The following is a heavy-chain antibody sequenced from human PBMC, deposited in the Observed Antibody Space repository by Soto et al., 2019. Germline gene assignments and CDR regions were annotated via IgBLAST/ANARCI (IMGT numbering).Heavy chain of an antibody. CDR3: ARQDTAMVTWFDP. CDR2: IYYSGST. D-gene: IGHD5-18*01. CDR1: GGSISSGDYY. Sequence: TSETLSLTCTVSGGSISSGDYYWSWIRQPPGKGLEWIGYIYYSGSTYYNPSLKSRVTISVDTSKNQFSLKLSSVTAADTAVYYCARQDTAMVTWFDPWGQGTLVTSPQ. V-gene: IGHV4-30-4*01. J-gene: IGHJ5*02.